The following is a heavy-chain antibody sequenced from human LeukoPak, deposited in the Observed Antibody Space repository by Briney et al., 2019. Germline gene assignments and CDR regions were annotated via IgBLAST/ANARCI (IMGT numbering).Heavy chain of an antibody. CDR3: ARGRYCSSISCYYDY. D-gene: IGHD2-2*01. J-gene: IGHJ4*02. CDR2: ISAGGGST. CDR1: GFTFSSYA. V-gene: IGHV3-23*01. Sequence: GGSLRLSCAASGFTFSSYAMSWVRQAPGKGLEWVSSISAGGGSTYYADSVKGRFTISRDNSKNTLYLQMNSLRAEDTAVYCCARGRYCSSISCYYDYWGQGTLVIVSS.